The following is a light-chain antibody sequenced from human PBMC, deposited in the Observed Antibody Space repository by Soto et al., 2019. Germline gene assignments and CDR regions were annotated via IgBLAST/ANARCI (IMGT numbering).Light chain of an antibody. J-gene: IGLJ3*02. Sequence: QSALTQPPSASGSPGQSVTISCTGSSSDIGAYDYVSWYQKHPGRAPKLMIYEVTKRPSGVPDRFSGSKSGNTASLTVSGLQAEDEADYYCASYAGSNNVFGGGTKLTVL. V-gene: IGLV2-8*01. CDR2: EVT. CDR1: SSDIGAYDY. CDR3: ASYAGSNNV.